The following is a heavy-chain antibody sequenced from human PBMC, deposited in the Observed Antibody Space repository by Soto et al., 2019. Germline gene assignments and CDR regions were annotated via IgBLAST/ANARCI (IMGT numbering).Heavy chain of an antibody. D-gene: IGHD2-21*01. CDR2: IIPMFGTA. CDR1: GGTFSSYA. V-gene: IGHV1-69*05. CDR3: ARIPCRRAFVF. J-gene: IGHJ4*02. Sequence: QVQLVQSGAEVKKPGSSVKVSCKAAGGTFSSYAISWVRQAPGQGLEWMGGIIPMFGTANYAQTFQGRVTSTWNDCTYIACTRLDRLRSEGSGMYCAARIPCRRAFVFWGRGTLVSVCS.